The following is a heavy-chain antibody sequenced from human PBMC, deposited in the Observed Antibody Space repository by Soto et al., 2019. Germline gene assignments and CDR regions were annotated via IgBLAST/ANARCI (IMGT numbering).Heavy chain of an antibody. Sequence: GESLKISCKGSGYSFTSYWIGWVRQMPGKGLEWMGIIYPGDSDTRYSPSFQGQVTISADKSIRTAYLQWSSLKASDTAMYYCARLGVSGSGSLRGMDVWGQGTTVTVYS. J-gene: IGHJ6*02. D-gene: IGHD3-10*01. CDR3: ARLGVSGSGSLRGMDV. CDR1: GYSFTSYW. V-gene: IGHV5-51*01. CDR2: IYPGDSDT.